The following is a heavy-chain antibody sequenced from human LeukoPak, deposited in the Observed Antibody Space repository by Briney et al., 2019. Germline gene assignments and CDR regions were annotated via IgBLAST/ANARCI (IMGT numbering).Heavy chain of an antibody. D-gene: IGHD6-6*01. V-gene: IGHV1-18*01. Sequence: EASVKVSCKTSGYTFSNYGISWVRQAPGQGLEWMGWISVYSDNTKYARKVQGRVTMTTDTSTSTAYMELRSLRSDDTAVYYCARGRAYSSSGSAFDIWGQGTMVTVSS. CDR3: ARGRAYSSSGSAFDI. CDR2: ISVYSDNT. CDR1: GYTFSNYG. J-gene: IGHJ3*02.